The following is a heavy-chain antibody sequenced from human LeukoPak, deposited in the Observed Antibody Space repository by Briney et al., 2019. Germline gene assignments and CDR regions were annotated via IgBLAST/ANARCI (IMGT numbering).Heavy chain of an antibody. Sequence: AGGSLRLSCAASGFTFSAYWMNWVRQGPGKGLVWVARVDTDGSTVNYADSVKGRFTISRDNAKNTLYLQMNSLRAEDTAVYYCARGLMVRGVMVPLDAFDIWGQGTMVTVSS. V-gene: IGHV3-74*01. D-gene: IGHD3-10*01. J-gene: IGHJ3*02. CDR1: GFTFSAYW. CDR2: VDTDGSTV. CDR3: ARGLMVRGVMVPLDAFDI.